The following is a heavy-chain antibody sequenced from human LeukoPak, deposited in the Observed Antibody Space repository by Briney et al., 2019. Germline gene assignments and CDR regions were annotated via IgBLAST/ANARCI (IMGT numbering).Heavy chain of an antibody. J-gene: IGHJ4*02. V-gene: IGHV4-30-4*07. CDR1: GGSISSGGYS. CDR2: IYYTGNT. CDR3: ARESPYYYDSSGYYPFDY. Sequence: SQTLSLTCTVSGGSISSGGYSWSWIRQPPGKGMEFIAYIYYTGNTYFNPSLKSRVTISVDTSKNQFSLKLSSVTAADTAVYYCARESPYYYDSSGYYPFDYWGQGTLVTVSS. D-gene: IGHD3-22*01.